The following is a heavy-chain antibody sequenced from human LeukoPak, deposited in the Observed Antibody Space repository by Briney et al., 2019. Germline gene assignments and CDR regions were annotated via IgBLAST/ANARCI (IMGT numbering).Heavy chain of an antibody. CDR2: INHSGST. J-gene: IGHJ5*02. D-gene: IGHD1-20*01. CDR1: GGSFSGYY. Sequence: SSETLSLTCAVYGGSFSGYYWSWIRQPPGKGLEWIGEINHSGSTNYNPSLKSRVTISVDTSKNQFSLKLSSVTAADTAVYYCARDKSITGTTKAWFDPWGQGTLVTVSS. CDR3: ARDKSITGTTKAWFDP. V-gene: IGHV4-34*01.